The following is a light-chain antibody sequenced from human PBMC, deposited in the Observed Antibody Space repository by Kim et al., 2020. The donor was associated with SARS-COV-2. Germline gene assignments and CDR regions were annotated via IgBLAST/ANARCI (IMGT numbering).Light chain of an antibody. CDR3: QQYYTTPLT. CDR1: TIFLHRPDNNHY. V-gene: IGKV4-1*01. Sequence: ATLICSASTIFLHRPDNNHYLAWYQQKPGQPPQVLIYWASTRESGVPDRFSGSGSGTDFTLTISSLQAEDVAVYYCQQYYTTPLTFGGGTKVDIK. J-gene: IGKJ4*01. CDR2: WAS.